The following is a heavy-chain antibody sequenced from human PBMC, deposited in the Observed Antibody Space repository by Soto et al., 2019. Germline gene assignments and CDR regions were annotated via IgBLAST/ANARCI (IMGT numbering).Heavy chain of an antibody. CDR1: GYTFAGYA. V-gene: IGHV1-3*01. CDR2: INGGDGGT. J-gene: IGHJ4*02. Sequence: GASVKVSCKASGYTFAGYAIHWVRLAPGQSLEWMGWINGGDGGTKYSQNFQDRVTFTRDTSATTAYMELKSLSSEDTAVYYCAQSSGWYALHYWGQGTLVTVSS. CDR3: AQSSGWYALHY. D-gene: IGHD6-19*01.